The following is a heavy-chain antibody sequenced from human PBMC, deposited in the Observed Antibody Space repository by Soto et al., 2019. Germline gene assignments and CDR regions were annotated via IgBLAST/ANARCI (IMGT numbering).Heavy chain of an antibody. D-gene: IGHD6-13*01. CDR3: AKGINSSWPTGYFDY. J-gene: IGHJ4*02. Sequence: GGSLRLSCAASGFTFSSYGMHWVRQAPGKGLEWVAVISYDGSNKYYADSVKGRFTISRDNSKNTLYLQMNSLRAEDTAVYYCAKGINSSWPTGYFDYWGQGTLVTVSS. V-gene: IGHV3-30*18. CDR1: GFTFSSYG. CDR2: ISYDGSNK.